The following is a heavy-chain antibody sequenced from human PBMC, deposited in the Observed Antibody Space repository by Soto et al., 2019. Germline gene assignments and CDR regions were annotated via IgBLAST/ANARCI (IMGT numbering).Heavy chain of an antibody. CDR1: GYTFTSYA. CDR2: INAGNGNT. J-gene: IGHJ4*02. CDR3: AGVSGYYYWDDD. V-gene: IGHV1-3*05. Sequence: QVQLVQSGAEEKKPGASVKVSCKESGYTFTSYAVHWFRQAPGQRLEWMGWINAGNGNTKYSQKFQGRVTITRDTSASTAYMELSSLRSEDTAVYYCAGVSGYYYWDDDWGQGTLVTVSS. D-gene: IGHD3-22*01.